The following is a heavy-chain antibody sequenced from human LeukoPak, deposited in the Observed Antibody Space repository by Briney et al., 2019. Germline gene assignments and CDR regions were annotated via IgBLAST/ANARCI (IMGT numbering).Heavy chain of an antibody. CDR2: ISQSAIA. V-gene: IGHV4-38-2*01. CDR3: ARASVEHRIVAGGYFDY. D-gene: IGHD2-15*01. Sequence: PSETLSLTCAVSGYSINSAHYWVWIRQPPGKGLEWIGNISQSAIASYNPSLKSRVTISVDTSKNQFSLKMTSLTAADTAVYFCARASVEHRIVAGGYFDYWGRGTLVTVSS. CDR1: GYSINSAHY. J-gene: IGHJ4*02.